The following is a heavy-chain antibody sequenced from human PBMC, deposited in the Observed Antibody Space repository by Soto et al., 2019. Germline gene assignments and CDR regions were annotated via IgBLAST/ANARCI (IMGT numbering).Heavy chain of an antibody. J-gene: IGHJ4*02. D-gene: IGHD6-19*01. CDR1: GFTFSDYA. CDR2: VSHDGRNT. CDR3: GKGGRQWLVTSDFNY. Sequence: VQLVESGGGVVQPGRSLRLSCAASGFTFSDYAMHWVRQAPGKGLEWVAVVSHDGRNTHYADSVKGRFTISRDSSKITVYLEMTSLRAEDPAVYYCGKGGRQWLVTSDFNYWGQGALVTVSS. V-gene: IGHV3-30*18.